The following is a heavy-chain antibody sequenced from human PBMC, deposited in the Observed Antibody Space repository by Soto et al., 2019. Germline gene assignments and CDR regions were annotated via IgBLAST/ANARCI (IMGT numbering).Heavy chain of an antibody. J-gene: IGHJ6*02. D-gene: IGHD3-22*01. V-gene: IGHV3-48*02. CDR1: GFTFSSYS. Sequence: PGGSLRLSCAASGFTFSSYSMNWVRQAPGKGLEWVSYISSSSSTIYYADSVKGRFTISRDNAKNSLYLQMNSLRDEDTAVYYCARYYYDSSAHLYGMDVWGQGTTVTVSS. CDR3: ARYYYDSSAHLYGMDV. CDR2: ISSSSSTI.